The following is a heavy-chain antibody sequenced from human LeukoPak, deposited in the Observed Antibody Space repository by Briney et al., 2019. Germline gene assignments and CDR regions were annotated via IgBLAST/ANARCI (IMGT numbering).Heavy chain of an antibody. J-gene: IGHJ4*02. Sequence: GGSLRLSCAASGFTFSNYWMHWVRQAPGKGLVWVSRINSDGSSTTYADSVKGRFTISRDNAKNTVYLQMNSLRPEDMAVYYCAKEIFSGLLYIDYWGQGTLVTVSS. D-gene: IGHD5-12*01. CDR2: INSDGSST. CDR1: GFTFSNYW. CDR3: AKEIFSGLLYIDY. V-gene: IGHV3-74*03.